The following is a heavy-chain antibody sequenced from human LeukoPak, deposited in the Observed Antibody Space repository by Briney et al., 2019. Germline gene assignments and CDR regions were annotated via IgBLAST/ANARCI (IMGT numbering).Heavy chain of an antibody. D-gene: IGHD5-18*01. V-gene: IGHV4-59*01. J-gene: IGHJ6*03. CDR3: ARGSGYSYGLYYYYYYMDV. CDR2: IYYSGST. CDR1: GGSISSYY. Sequence: SETLSLTCTVSGGSISSYYWSWVRQPPGKGVEGIGYIYYSGSTNYNPSLKSRVTISVDTSKNHFSLKLSSVTAADTAVYYCARGSGYSYGLYYYYYYMDVWGKGTTVTVSS.